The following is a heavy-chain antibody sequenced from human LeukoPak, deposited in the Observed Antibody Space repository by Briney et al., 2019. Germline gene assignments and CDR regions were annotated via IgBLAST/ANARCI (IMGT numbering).Heavy chain of an antibody. D-gene: IGHD2-8*01. CDR3: ARLYCTNGVCYRSDAFDI. CDR1: GYTFSAYS. Sequence: ASVKVSCKASGYTFSAYSIHWVRQAPGQGLEWMGWINPDSGDTNYAQKFQGWVTMTRDTSISTAYMEVRRLRSDDTAVYYCARLYCTNGVCYRSDAFDIWGQGTMVTVSS. J-gene: IGHJ3*02. CDR2: INPDSGDT. V-gene: IGHV1-2*04.